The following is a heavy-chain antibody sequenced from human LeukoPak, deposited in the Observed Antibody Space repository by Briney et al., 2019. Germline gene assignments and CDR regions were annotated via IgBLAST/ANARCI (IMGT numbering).Heavy chain of an antibody. J-gene: IGHJ5*02. CDR3: ARDRGYYGSGSPNWFDP. CDR2: IYSSGST. V-gene: IGHV4-4*07. CDR1: TGSISSYY. D-gene: IGHD3-10*01. Sequence: SETLSLTCTVSTGSISSYYCSWIRQPAGKGLEYIGRIYSSGSTNYSPSLKSRVTMSVDTSKNQFSLKLTSVTAADTAVYYCARDRGYYGSGSPNWFDPWGQGALVTVSS.